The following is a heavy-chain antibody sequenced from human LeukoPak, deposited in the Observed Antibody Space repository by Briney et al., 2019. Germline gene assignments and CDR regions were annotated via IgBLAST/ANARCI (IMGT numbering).Heavy chain of an antibody. V-gene: IGHV3-21*01. CDR1: GFTFSSYS. D-gene: IGHD6-19*01. J-gene: IGHJ3*02. CDR3: XXVTRXRLVRIDGAFDI. CDR2: ISSSSSYI. Sequence: GGSLRLSCTASGFTFSSYSMNWVRQAPGKGLEWVSSISSSSSYIYYTDSVXGRFTISRDNSRNTLYLQMNNLRTGDTAVYYXXXVTRXRLVRIDGAFDIWGQGTMVTVSS.